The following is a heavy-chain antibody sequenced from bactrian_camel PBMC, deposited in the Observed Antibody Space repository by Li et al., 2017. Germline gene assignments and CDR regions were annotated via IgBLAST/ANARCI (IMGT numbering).Heavy chain of an antibody. CDR1: GDTESIEC. D-gene: IGHD3*01. Sequence: DVQLVESGGGLVQEGGSLTLSCAASGDTESIECMGWFRQVPGKERAGVAVISTAADNAYSADSVKGRFTISQDIAKNTMYLQMGSLKPEDTAMYYCAARAGGCASYPLAADYYYWGQGTQVTVS. CDR2: ISTAADNA. CDR3: AARAGGCASYPLAADYYY. J-gene: IGHJ4*01. V-gene: IGHV3S31*01.